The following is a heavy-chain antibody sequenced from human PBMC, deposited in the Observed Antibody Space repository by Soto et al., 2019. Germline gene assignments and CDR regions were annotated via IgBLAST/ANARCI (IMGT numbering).Heavy chain of an antibody. J-gene: IGHJ4*02. CDR2: INHSGST. Sequence: SETLSLTCTVYGGSFSGYYWSWIRQPPGKGLEWIGEINHSGSTNYNPSLKSRVTISVDTSKNQFSLKLSSVTAADTAVYYCARTPSYSSGCHDYWGQGTLVTVTS. V-gene: IGHV4-34*01. CDR3: ARTPSYSSGCHDY. D-gene: IGHD6-19*01. CDR1: GGSFSGYY.